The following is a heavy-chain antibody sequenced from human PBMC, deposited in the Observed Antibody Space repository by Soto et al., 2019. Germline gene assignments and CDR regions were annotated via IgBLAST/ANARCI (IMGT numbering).Heavy chain of an antibody. CDR1: GFTFSSYA. V-gene: IGHV3-23*01. Sequence: GGSLRLSCAASGFTFSSYAMSWVRQAPGKGLEWVSAISGRGGSTYYADSVKGRFTISRDNSKNTLYLQMNSLRAEDTAVYYCAKIRSGSYYARRAFDIWGQGTMVTVS. D-gene: IGHD1-26*01. CDR2: ISGRGGST. CDR3: AKIRSGSYYARRAFDI. J-gene: IGHJ3*02.